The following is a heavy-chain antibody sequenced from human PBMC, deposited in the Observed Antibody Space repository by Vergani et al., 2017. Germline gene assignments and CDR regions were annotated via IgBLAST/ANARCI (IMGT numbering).Heavy chain of an antibody. CDR1: GFTFSSYA. V-gene: IGHV3-23*01. D-gene: IGHD1-1*01. J-gene: IGHJ4*02. Sequence: EVQLLESGGGLVQPGGSLRLSCAASGFTFSSYAMSWVRQAPGKGLEWVSAISGSGGSTYYADSVKGRVTISRDNSKNTLYLQMNSLRAEDTAVYYCAKDETQNGDYFDYWGQGTLVTVSS. CDR2: ISGSGGST. CDR3: AKDETQNGDYFDY.